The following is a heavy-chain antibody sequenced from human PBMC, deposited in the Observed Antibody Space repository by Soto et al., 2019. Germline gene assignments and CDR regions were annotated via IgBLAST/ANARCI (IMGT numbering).Heavy chain of an antibody. J-gene: IGHJ4*02. CDR2: ISAYNGNT. CDR3: ARDHRGYSYGPPGY. CDR1: GYTFTSYG. V-gene: IGHV1-18*01. Sequence: QVQMVQSGAEVKKPGASVKVSCKASGYTFTSYGISWVRQAPGQGLEWMGWISAYNGNTNYAQKGQGRVTMTTETCTSTAYMELRSLSSDDTAVYYGARDHRGYSYGPPGYSCQGTLVTVSS. D-gene: IGHD5-18*01.